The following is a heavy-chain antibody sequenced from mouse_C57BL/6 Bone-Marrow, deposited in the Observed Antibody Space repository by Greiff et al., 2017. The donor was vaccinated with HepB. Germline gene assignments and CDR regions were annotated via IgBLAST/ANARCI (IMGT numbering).Heavy chain of an antibody. Sequence: DVHLVESGGDLVKPGGSLKLSCAASGFTFSSYGMSWVRQTPDKRLEWVATISSGGSYTYYPDSVKGRFTISRDNAKNTLYLQMSSLKSEDTAMYDCARRGISEAMDDWGQGTSVTVSS. J-gene: IGHJ4*01. V-gene: IGHV5-6*02. CDR3: ARRGISEAMDD. CDR1: GFTFSSYG. D-gene: IGHD3-2*02. CDR2: ISSGGSYT.